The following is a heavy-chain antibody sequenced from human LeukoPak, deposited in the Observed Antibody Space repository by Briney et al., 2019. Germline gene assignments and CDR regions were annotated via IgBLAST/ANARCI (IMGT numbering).Heavy chain of an antibody. CDR1: GGSIITYY. CDR3: ARLEIGSSSPTDAFDI. D-gene: IGHD1-26*01. J-gene: IGHJ3*02. CDR2: IFDSGST. V-gene: IGHV4-59*12. Sequence: KPSETLSLTCNVSGGSIITYYWSWIRQPPGKGLEWIGNIFDSGSTNYNLSLKSRVTMSVDTSKNQFSLKLSSVTAADTAVYYCARLEIGSSSPTDAFDIWGQGTMVTVSS.